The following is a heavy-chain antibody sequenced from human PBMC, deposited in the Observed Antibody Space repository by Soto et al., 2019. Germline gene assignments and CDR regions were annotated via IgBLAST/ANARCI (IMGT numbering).Heavy chain of an antibody. V-gene: IGHV4-38-2*02. J-gene: IGHJ4*02. D-gene: IGHD3-22*01. CDR2: IDYSGRT. Sequence: SETLSLTCSVSGYLISSGYYWGWIRQTPGKGLEWLGSIDYSGRTYYNPSLKSRVSTSVDLSKNQFSLNLRSVTAADTAVYFCARDLSTGYDSYYSDYWGKGNMVSVSS. CDR1: GYLISSGYY. CDR3: ARDLSTGYDSYYSDY.